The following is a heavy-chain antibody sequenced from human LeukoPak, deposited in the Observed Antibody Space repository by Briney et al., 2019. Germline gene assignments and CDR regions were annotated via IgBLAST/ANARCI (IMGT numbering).Heavy chain of an antibody. V-gene: IGHV3-11*01. CDR1: GFTFNDYY. CDR3: ATDGAGFDT. J-gene: IGHJ5*02. CDR2: INIGGTTT. Sequence: GGSLRLSCAASGFTFNDYYMSWIRQAPGKGLEWLSYINIGGTTTHYADSVKGRFTISRDNAKKSLYLEMNNLRAEDTAVYYCATDGAGFDTWGQGVLVTVSS.